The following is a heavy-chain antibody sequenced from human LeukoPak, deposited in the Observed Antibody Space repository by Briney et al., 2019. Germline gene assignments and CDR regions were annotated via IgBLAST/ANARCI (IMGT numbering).Heavy chain of an antibody. V-gene: IGHV3-21*06. CDR3: AREGGYCSGGSCRFFDY. CDR2: ISPSSSYI. Sequence: GGSLRLSCAASGFTFSSSSMNWVRQAPGEGLEFVSSISPSSSYIYYADSVKGRFTISRDDAKNSLFLQMNSLRAEDTAVYYCAREGGYCSGGSCRFFDYWGQGTLVTVSS. D-gene: IGHD2-15*01. CDR1: GFTFSSSS. J-gene: IGHJ4*02.